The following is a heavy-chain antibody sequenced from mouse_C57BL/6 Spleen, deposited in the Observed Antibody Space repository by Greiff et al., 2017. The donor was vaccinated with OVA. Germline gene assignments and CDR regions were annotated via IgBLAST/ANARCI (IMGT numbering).Heavy chain of an antibody. CDR2: INPNNGGT. J-gene: IGHJ2*01. Sequence: EVQLQQSGPELVKPGASVKISCKASGYTFTDYYMNWVKQSHGKSLEWIGDINPNNGGTSYNQKFKGKATLTVDKSSSTAYMELRSLTSEDSAVYYCARYSITTVVPDYWGQGTTLTVSS. CDR3: ARYSITTVVPDY. CDR1: GYTFTDYY. D-gene: IGHD1-1*01. V-gene: IGHV1-26*01.